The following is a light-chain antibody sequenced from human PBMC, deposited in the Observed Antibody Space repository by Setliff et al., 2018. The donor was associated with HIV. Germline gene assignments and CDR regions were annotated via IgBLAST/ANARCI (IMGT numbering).Light chain of an antibody. CDR1: QSVRSRY. CDR2: GAS. Sequence: ENVLTQSPGTLSLSPGERATLSCRASQSVRSRYLAWYQQKLGQALRLLISGASMRATGVPDRFSGSGSGTDFTLTIDRLEPEDFAVYYCQQYGSLPRTFGQGTKVDIK. J-gene: IGKJ1*01. CDR3: QQYGSLPRT. V-gene: IGKV3-20*01.